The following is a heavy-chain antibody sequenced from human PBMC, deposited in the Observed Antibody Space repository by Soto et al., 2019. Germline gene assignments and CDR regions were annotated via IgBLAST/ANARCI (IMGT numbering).Heavy chain of an antibody. Sequence: PSETLSLTCTVSGGSISPYYWSWIRQPPGKGLEWIGYIYFGGTTKYSPSLKSRVSMSVDTSKNQFSLKLTSVTAADTAVYYCARLGGFFQALDSWGQGTLVTVSS. J-gene: IGHJ4*02. D-gene: IGHD2-15*01. CDR2: IYFGGTT. V-gene: IGHV4-59*08. CDR1: GGSISPYY. CDR3: ARLGGFFQALDS.